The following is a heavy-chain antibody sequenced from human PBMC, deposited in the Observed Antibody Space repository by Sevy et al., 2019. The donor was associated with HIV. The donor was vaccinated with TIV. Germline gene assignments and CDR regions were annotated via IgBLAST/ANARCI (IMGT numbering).Heavy chain of an antibody. CDR1: GFTFSRYG. J-gene: IGHJ3*02. CDR2: IWNDRGNK. Sequence: GGSLRLSCAASGFTFSRYGMHWVRQAPGKGLEWVAVIWNDRGNKHYADSVKGRFTISRDNSKNTLYLQMNSLRAEDTAVYYCARLPNIYYASSGSSGDDVFDIWGQGTMVTVS. D-gene: IGHD3-22*01. CDR3: ARLPNIYYASSGSSGDDVFDI. V-gene: IGHV3-33*01.